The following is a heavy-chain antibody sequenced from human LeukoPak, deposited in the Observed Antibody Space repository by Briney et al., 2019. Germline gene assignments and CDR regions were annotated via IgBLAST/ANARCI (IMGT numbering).Heavy chain of an antibody. V-gene: IGHV3-7*01. Sequence: GGSLRLSCAASGFTFSTYWMSWVRQAPGKGLEWVASIKQDGSKKFHVDSVKGRFTISRDNAENSLFLQMNSLRSEDTAIYYCARHGYYYFDFWGQGALVTVSS. CDR3: ARHGYYYFDF. CDR2: IKQDGSKK. D-gene: IGHD5-18*01. J-gene: IGHJ4*02. CDR1: GFTFSTYW.